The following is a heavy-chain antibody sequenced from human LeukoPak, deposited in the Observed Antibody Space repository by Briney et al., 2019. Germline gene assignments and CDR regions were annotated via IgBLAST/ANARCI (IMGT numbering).Heavy chain of an antibody. J-gene: IGHJ4*02. V-gene: IGHV3-48*01. Sequence: SGGSLRLSCAASGFTFSNYNLNWVRQAPGKGLEWVSYISDGSSTIYYADSVRGRFTISRDNAKNSLYLQINSLRGEDTAVYYCARETVGLDYWGQGTLVTVSS. CDR3: ARETVGLDY. CDR2: ISDGSSTI. CDR1: GFTFSNYN. D-gene: IGHD4-23*01.